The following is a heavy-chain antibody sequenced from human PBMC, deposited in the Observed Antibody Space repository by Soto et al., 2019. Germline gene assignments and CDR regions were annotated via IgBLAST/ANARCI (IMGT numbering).Heavy chain of an antibody. CDR3: ARHATYYDILSGYYFDY. V-gene: IGHV5-51*01. CDR2: IFPGDSDT. D-gene: IGHD3-9*01. Sequence: GESLKISCKGSGYSFTSYKIAWVRQMPGKGLEWMGIIFPGDSDTRYSPSFQGQVTISADKSTSTAYLQWSSLKASDTAMYYCARHATYYDILSGYYFDYCGQGTLVTVSS. CDR1: GYSFTSYK. J-gene: IGHJ4*02.